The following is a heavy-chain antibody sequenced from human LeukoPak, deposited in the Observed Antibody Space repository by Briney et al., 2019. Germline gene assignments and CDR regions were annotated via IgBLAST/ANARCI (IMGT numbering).Heavy chain of an antibody. CDR3: AKDIAASGLPRIFDF. V-gene: IGHV3-23*01. Sequence: QPGGSLRLSCAASGFTFSNFVMTWVRQAPGKGLEWVSAISGSGGRGTTYYADSAKGRFTISRDNAKNTMYLQMNSLSVEDTAVYYCAKDIAASGLPRIFDFWGQGTLVTVSS. J-gene: IGHJ4*02. CDR2: ISGSGGRGTT. CDR1: GFTFSNFV. D-gene: IGHD6-13*01.